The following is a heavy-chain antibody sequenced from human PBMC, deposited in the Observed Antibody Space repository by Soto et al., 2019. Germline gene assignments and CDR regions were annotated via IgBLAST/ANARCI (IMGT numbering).Heavy chain of an antibody. J-gene: IGHJ6*02. D-gene: IGHD3-3*01. CDR2: IRGKSKTYAT. CDR1: GFNISGSA. V-gene: IGHV3-73*02. CDR3: TTNSAAYYDFWTGYYGYGMDL. Sequence: EVQLVESGGGFVQAGGSLKLSCAASGFNISGSAMHWVRQASGKGLEWVGRIRGKSKTYATEYGASVKGRFSISRDDIKNTAYLEMNSLKTEDTAVYFCTTNSAAYYDFWTGYYGYGMDLWGQGTTVIVSS.